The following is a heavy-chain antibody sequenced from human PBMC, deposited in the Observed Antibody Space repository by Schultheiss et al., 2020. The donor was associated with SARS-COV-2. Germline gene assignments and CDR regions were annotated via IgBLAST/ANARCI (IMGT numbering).Heavy chain of an antibody. V-gene: IGHV4-39*07. CDR3: ARGACSGGSCYLYYFDY. Sequence: SETLSLTCTVSGGSISSYYWGWIRQPPGKGLEWIGSIYHSGSTNYNPSLKSRVTISVDTSKNQFSLKLSSVTAADTAVYYCARGACSGGSCYLYYFDYWGQGTLVTVSS. CDR1: GGSISSYY. J-gene: IGHJ4*02. CDR2: IYHSGST. D-gene: IGHD2-15*01.